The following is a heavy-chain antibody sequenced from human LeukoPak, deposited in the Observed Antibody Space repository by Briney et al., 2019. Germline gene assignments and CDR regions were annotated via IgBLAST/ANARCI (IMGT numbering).Heavy chain of an antibody. CDR3: ARVAGWHWFDP. V-gene: IGHV3-23*01. CDR1: GFTFSSYD. Sequence: GGALRLSCAASGFTFSSYDMTWVRQAPGRGLEWVSSIWPSGDNTYYGDSVKGRFTIPRDNSKNTVYLQMNNMRVDDTAVYYCARVAGWHWFDPWGQGTLVTVSS. J-gene: IGHJ5*02. D-gene: IGHD6-19*01. CDR2: IWPSGDNT.